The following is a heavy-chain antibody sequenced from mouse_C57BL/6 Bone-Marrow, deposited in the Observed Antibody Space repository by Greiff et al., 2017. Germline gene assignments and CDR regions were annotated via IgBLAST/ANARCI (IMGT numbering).Heavy chain of an antibody. V-gene: IGHV1-64*01. CDR1: GYTFTNYW. D-gene: IGHD2-4*01. J-gene: IGHJ4*01. CDR3: ARSYDYDYYTMYF. Sequence: VQLQQPGAELVKPGASVKLSCKASGYTFTNYWMHWVKQRPGQGLEWIGMMHPNGGSPDYNEKFKSEATLSVDKSSRTAYMELSSLTSEDSAVYYCARSYDYDYYTMYFWGQGTSVTVSS. CDR2: MHPNGGSP.